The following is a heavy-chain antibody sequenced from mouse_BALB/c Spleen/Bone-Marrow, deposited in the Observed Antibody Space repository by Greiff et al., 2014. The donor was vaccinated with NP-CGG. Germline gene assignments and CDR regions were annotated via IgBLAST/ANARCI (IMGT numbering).Heavy chain of an antibody. J-gene: IGHJ3*01. CDR1: GFNIKDTY. D-gene: IGHD1-1*01. CDR2: IDPANGNT. CDR3: AIYYYGSSGFAY. V-gene: IGHV14-3*02. Sequence: EVQLQQSGAELVKPGASVKLSCTASGFNIKDTYMHWVKQRPEQGLEWIGRIDPANGNTKYDPKFQGKATITADTSSNTAYLQLSSLTSEDTAVYYGAIYYYGSSGFAYWGQGTLVTVSA.